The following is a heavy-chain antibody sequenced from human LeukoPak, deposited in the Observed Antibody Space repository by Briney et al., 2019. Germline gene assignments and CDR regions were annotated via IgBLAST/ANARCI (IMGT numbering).Heavy chain of an antibody. J-gene: IGHJ4*02. V-gene: IGHV1-18*01. CDR1: GYTFSSYG. CDR3: ARDEARGPYYFDN. CDR2: ISVYNGNR. Sequence: GASVTVSCKASGYTFSSYGISWVRQAPAQGLEGMGWISVYNGNRNYAQKLQRRVTMTTDTSTSTAYMELRSLRSDATAVYYYARDEARGPYYFDNWGQGTLVTVSS.